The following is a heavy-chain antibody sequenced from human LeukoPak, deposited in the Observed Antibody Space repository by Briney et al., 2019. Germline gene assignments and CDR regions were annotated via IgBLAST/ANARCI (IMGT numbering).Heavy chain of an antibody. CDR2: ISSSSSYI. Sequence: GGSLRLSCAASGFTFSSYSMNWVRQAPGKGLEWVSSISSSSSYIYYADSAKGRFTISRDNAKNSLYLQMNSLRAEDTAVYYCARGYGSGSYYIALDYYYYGMDVWGKGTTVTVSS. V-gene: IGHV3-21*01. D-gene: IGHD3-10*01. J-gene: IGHJ6*04. CDR1: GFTFSSYS. CDR3: ARGYGSGSYYIALDYYYYGMDV.